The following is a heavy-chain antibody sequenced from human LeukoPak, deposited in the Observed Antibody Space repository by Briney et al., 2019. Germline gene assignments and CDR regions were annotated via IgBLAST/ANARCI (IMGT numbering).Heavy chain of an antibody. CDR1: GFTLSNYD. CDR2: ISTSSRYI. Sequence: GGSLRLSGAASGFTLSNYDMNWVRQAPGKGLEWVSSISTSSRYIYYKDSVRGRFTISRDDAKHSLYLEMNSLRAEDTAVYYCARADCSSSTCYLRRSWFDPWGQGTLVTVSS. CDR3: ARADCSSSTCYLRRSWFDP. D-gene: IGHD2-2*01. J-gene: IGHJ5*02. V-gene: IGHV3-21*01.